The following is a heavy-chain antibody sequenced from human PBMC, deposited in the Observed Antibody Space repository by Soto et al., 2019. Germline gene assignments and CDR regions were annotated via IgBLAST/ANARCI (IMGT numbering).Heavy chain of an antibody. D-gene: IGHD6-19*01. V-gene: IGHV1-18*01. CDR1: GYTFTSYG. J-gene: IGHJ4*02. CDR2: ISAYNGNT. Sequence: ASVKVSCKASGYTFTSYGISRVRPAPGQGLEWMGWISAYNGNTNYAQKLQGRVTMTTDTSTSTAYMELRSLRSDDTAVYYCARDSDAVQWLVLWGSNAFNYWGQGTLVTVS. CDR3: ARDSDAVQWLVLWGSNAFNY.